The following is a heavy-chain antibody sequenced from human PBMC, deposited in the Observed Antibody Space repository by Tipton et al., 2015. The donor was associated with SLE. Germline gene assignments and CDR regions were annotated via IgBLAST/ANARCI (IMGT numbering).Heavy chain of an antibody. D-gene: IGHD6-19*01. J-gene: IGHJ4*02. Sequence: GLVKPSETLSLTCAVYGGSFSGYYWSWIRQPPGKGLEWIGEINHSGSTNYNPSLKSRVTISVDTSKNQFSLKLSSVTAADTAVYYCAREGIHPGIAVAGLDYWGQGTLVTVSS. CDR3: AREGIHPGIAVAGLDY. CDR2: INHSGST. CDR1: GGSFSGYY. V-gene: IGHV4-34*01.